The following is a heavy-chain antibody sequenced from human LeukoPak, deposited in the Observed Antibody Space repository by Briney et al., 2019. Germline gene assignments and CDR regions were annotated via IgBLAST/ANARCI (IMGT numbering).Heavy chain of an antibody. J-gene: IGHJ6*04. D-gene: IGHD5-18*01. V-gene: IGHV3-30-3*01. CDR1: GFTFSSYA. CDR2: ISYDGSNK. CDR3: ARGGEYSYASFYYGMDV. Sequence: PGGSLRLSCAASGFTFSSYAMHWVRQAPGKGLEWVAVISYDGSNKYYADSVKGRFTISRDDSKNTLYLQMNSLRAEDTAVYYCARGGEYSYASFYYGMDVWGKGTTVTVSS.